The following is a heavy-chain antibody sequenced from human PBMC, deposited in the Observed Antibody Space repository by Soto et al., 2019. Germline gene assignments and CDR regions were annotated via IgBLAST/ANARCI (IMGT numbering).Heavy chain of an antibody. CDR2: IQTDTNHA. J-gene: IGHJ4*02. V-gene: IGHV1-18*01. D-gene: IGHD3-16*01. Sequence: QVQLVQSGPELKTPGASVKVACKTSGYTFLNYGINWVRQAPGQGLEWMGGIQTDTNHANSAQKFEGRVTMTADTSTGTAYMDLRDLRSDDTAVYYCAKDRGYDYRFDSWGQGTLVTVSS. CDR3: AKDRGYDYRFDS. CDR1: GYTFLNYG.